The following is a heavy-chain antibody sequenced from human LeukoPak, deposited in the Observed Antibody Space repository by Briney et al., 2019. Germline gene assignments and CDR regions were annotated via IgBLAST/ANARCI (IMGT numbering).Heavy chain of an antibody. CDR2: ISSSTSHT. Sequence: GGSLRLSCAASGFTLSTYEMTWVRQTPGKGLEWVSFISSSTSHTFYADSVKGRFTIFRDTAKNSLYLQMNNLRGEDTAVYYCARDVSSSTRAFDIWGQGTMVAVS. J-gene: IGHJ3*02. D-gene: IGHD2-8*01. CDR1: GFTLSTYE. CDR3: ARDVSSSTRAFDI. V-gene: IGHV3-48*03.